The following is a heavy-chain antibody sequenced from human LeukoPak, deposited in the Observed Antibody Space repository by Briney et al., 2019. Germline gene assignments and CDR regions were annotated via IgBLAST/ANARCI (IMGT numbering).Heavy chain of an antibody. CDR3: ARAKQQLVDISHFDI. D-gene: IGHD6-13*01. V-gene: IGHV4-38-2*02. CDR1: GYSISSGYY. CDR2: IYHSGST. Sequence: PSETLSLTCTVSGYSISSGYYWGWIRQPPVKGLEWIGSIYHSGSTYYNPSLKSRVTISVDTSKNQFSLKLSSVTAADTAVYYCARAKQQLVDISHFDIWGQGTMVTVSS. J-gene: IGHJ3*02.